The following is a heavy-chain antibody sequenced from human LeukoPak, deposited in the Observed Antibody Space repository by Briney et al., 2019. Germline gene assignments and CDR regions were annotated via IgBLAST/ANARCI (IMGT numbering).Heavy chain of an antibody. CDR1: GGTFSGYA. CDR2: IIPIYARA. V-gene: IGHV1-69*05. D-gene: IGHD2-15*01. Sequence: ASVKVSCKASGGTFSGYAISWVRQAPGQGLEWMGGIIPIYARANYPQKFQGRVTITTDESTSTAYMDLSSLRSEDTAVYYCARGTLGFYNYYMDVWGKGTTVTVSS. J-gene: IGHJ6*03. CDR3: ARGTLGFYNYYMDV.